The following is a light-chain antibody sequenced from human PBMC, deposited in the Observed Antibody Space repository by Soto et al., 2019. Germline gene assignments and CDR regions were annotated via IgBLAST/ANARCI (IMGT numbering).Light chain of an antibody. Sequence: DIQLTQFPSTLSASIGDRVTITCRASQTISSSLAWYQQKPGKAPKLLIYKASNLETGVPSRFSGSGSGTEFALTISSLQHDDFATYYCQQYIRYSPYTFGQGTRLEIK. CDR1: QTISSS. V-gene: IGKV1-5*03. J-gene: IGKJ2*01. CDR2: KAS. CDR3: QQYIRYSPYT.